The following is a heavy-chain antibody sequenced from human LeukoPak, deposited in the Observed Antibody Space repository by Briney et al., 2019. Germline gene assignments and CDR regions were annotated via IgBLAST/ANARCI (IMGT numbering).Heavy chain of an antibody. Sequence: ASVKVSCKVSGYTLTELSMHWVRQAPGKGLEWMGGLDPEDGETIYAQKFQGRVTMTEDTSTDTAYMELSSLRSEDTAVYYCATGSGGLGYCSSTSCYTGQPWGQGTLVTVSS. D-gene: IGHD2-2*02. J-gene: IGHJ5*02. CDR3: ATGSGGLGYCSSTSCYTGQP. CDR2: LDPEDGET. V-gene: IGHV1-24*01. CDR1: GYTLTELS.